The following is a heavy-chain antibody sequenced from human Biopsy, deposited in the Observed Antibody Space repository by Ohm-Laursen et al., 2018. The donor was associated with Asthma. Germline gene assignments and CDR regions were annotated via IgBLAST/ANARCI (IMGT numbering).Heavy chain of an antibody. CDR1: GGSISSGAYY. D-gene: IGHD3-16*01. CDR2: IYYIGST. J-gene: IGHJ4*02. V-gene: IGHV4-30-4*01. Sequence: SRTLSLTCAVSGGSISSGAYYWSWVRQPPGKGLEWIGYIYYIGSTYYNPSLKSRVAISLDTFKNQFSLKLSSVTAADTAVYFCARRGGVRRYFDYWGQGTLVTVSS. CDR3: ARRGGVRRYFDY.